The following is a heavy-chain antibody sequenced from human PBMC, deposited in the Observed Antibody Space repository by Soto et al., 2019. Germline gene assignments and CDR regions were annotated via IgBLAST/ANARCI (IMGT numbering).Heavy chain of an antibody. CDR2: INSDGSVT. J-gene: IGHJ6*03. CDR3: ARGDCVGGTCYSLAGSFYYDMDV. D-gene: IGHD2-15*01. V-gene: IGHV3-74*01. CDR1: GFTFGTYW. Sequence: EVQLVESGGGLVQPGGSLRLSCAASGFTFGTYWRYWVRQAPGKGLVWVSRINSDGSVTSYADSVKGLLTISRDNVKNTLYLQMDSLRVEDTAVYYCARGDCVGGTCYSLAGSFYYDMDVWGKGTTVTVFS.